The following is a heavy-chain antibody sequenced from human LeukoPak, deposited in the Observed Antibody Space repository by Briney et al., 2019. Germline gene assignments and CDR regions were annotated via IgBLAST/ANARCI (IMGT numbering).Heavy chain of an antibody. CDR2: IYTSGST. D-gene: IGHD3-22*01. V-gene: IGHV4-4*07. CDR3: ARLNNDSRGPVFDP. J-gene: IGHJ5*02. CDR1: GGSISSYY. Sequence: SETLSLTCTVSGGSISSYYWSWIRQPPGKGLEWIGRIYTSGSTNYNPSLKSRVTMSVDTSKNQFSLKLSSVTAADTAVYYCARLNNDSRGPVFDPWGQGTLVTVSS.